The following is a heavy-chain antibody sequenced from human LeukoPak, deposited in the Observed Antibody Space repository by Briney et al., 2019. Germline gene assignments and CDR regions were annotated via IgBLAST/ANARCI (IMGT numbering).Heavy chain of an antibody. J-gene: IGHJ3*02. CDR3: AKARSGSDYDTLDT. D-gene: IGHD1-26*01. CDR1: GFTFSSYA. CDR2: ISTSGGTT. Sequence: AGGSLRLSCGASGFTFSSYAMSWVRQPPGKGLEWVSVISTSGGTTHDAGSVKGRFTISRDNSENTLSLQMNSLRAEDTAVYYCAKARSGSDYDTLDTWGQGTMVTVSS. V-gene: IGHV3-23*01.